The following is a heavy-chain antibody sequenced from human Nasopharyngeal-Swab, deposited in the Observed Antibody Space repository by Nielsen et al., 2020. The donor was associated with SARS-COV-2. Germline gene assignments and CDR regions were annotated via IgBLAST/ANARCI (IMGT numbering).Heavy chain of an antibody. CDR2: INHSGNT. V-gene: IGHV4-34*01. CDR3: ARRDPVVVVAALGIRLYDSTKFDP. D-gene: IGHD2-15*01. Sequence: WIRQPPGKGLEWIGEINHSGNTDYNPSLKSRVTISIDTSKNQFSLKLSSVTAADTAVHYCARRDPVVVVAALGIRLYDSTKFDPWGQGTLVTVSS. J-gene: IGHJ5*02.